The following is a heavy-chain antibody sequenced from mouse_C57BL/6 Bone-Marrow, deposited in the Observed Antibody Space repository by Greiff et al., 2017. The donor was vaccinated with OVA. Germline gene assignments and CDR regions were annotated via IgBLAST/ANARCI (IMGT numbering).Heavy chain of an antibody. CDR1: GFSLTSYG. V-gene: IGHV2-5*01. CDR2: IWRGGST. J-gene: IGHJ4*01. CDR3: AKRGDMDY. Sequence: QVQLQQSGPGLVQPSQSLSITCTVSGFSLTSYGVHWVRQSPGKGLEWLGVIWRGGSTAYTAAFMSRLSITKDNTKSQVFCRMNRLEADDTAIYDCAKRGDMDYWGQGTSVTVSS.